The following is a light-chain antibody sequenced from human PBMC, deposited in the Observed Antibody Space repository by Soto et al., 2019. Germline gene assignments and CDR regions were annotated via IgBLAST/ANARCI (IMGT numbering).Light chain of an antibody. CDR1: QSVSNSY. Sequence: EIVLTQSPGTLSLSPGERATLSCRASQSVSNSYLAWYQQKPGQAPRILIYVASSRATGIPDRFSGSGSGTDFTLTINRLEPEDSAVYYCQQYGSSPRTFGGGTKVEIK. V-gene: IGKV3-20*01. J-gene: IGKJ4*01. CDR2: VAS. CDR3: QQYGSSPRT.